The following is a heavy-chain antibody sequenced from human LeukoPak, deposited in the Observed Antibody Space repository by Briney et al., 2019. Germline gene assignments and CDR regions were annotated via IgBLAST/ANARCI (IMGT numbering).Heavy chain of an antibody. Sequence: PGGSLRLSCAASGFTFTSYSSTWVRQPPGKGLEWIGTIYYSGSTYYNPSLTSRVTISVDTSKNQFSLKLSSVTAADTAVYYCARHKDYYYSYMDVWGKGTTVTISS. CDR3: ARHKDYYYSYMDV. CDR1: GFTFTSYSST. V-gene: IGHV4-39*01. CDR2: IYYSGST. J-gene: IGHJ6*03.